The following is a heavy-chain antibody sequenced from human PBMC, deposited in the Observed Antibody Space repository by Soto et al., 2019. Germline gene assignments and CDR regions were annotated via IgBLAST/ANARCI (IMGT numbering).Heavy chain of an antibody. D-gene: IGHD5-12*01. CDR3: ARVQYSGYDFKLAFDI. J-gene: IGHJ3*02. CDR1: GYTFDNYA. Sequence: QVPLVQSGAQVKKPGASVKVSCKASGYTFDNYALHWVRQAPGRSLEWMGWIHAGNGYTKYSQSFQGRVTITRDTSASTVHMALSSLRAEATAVYYCARVQYSGYDFKLAFDIWGQGTMVTVSS. V-gene: IGHV1-3*01. CDR2: IHAGNGYT.